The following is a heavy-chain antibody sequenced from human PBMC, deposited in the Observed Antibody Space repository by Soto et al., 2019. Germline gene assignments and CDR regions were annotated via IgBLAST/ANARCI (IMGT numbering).Heavy chain of an antibody. CDR2: INAGNGNT. CDR1: GYTFTSYA. V-gene: IGHV1-3*01. CDR3: ARSPGLAVADY. J-gene: IGHJ4*02. Sequence: PGPQVKVSCKASGYTFTSYAMHWVRQAPGQRLEWMGWINAGNGNTKYSQKFQGRFTITRDTSASTAYMELRSLRSEDTAVYYCARSPGLAVADYWGQGTLVTVSS. D-gene: IGHD6-19*01.